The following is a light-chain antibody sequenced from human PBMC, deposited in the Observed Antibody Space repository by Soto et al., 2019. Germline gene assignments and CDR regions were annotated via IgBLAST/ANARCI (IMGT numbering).Light chain of an antibody. Sequence: QLVLTQSPSASASPGASVKLTCTLSSGHTSYAIAWHQQQPEKGPRYLMKLNSDGSHTKGDGIPDRFSGSSSGAERYLTISSLQSEDEDDYYCQTWDTGIKVFGGGTKLTVL. CDR3: QTWDTGIKV. CDR1: SGHTSYA. V-gene: IGLV4-69*01. CDR2: LNSDGSH. J-gene: IGLJ2*01.